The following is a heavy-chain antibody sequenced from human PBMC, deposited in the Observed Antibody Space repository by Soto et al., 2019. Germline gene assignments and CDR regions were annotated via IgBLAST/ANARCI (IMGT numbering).Heavy chain of an antibody. CDR2: IYYSGST. V-gene: IGHV4-59*08. Sequence: QVQLQESGPGLVKPSETLSLTCTVSGGSISSYYWSWIRQPPGKGLEWIGYIYYSGSTNDNPSLKRRVAISVEPSKNPFSLELSSVTAADTAVYYCARHYDSSGLGWFDPWGQGTLVTVSS. D-gene: IGHD3-22*01. J-gene: IGHJ5*02. CDR3: ARHYDSSGLGWFDP. CDR1: GGSISSYY.